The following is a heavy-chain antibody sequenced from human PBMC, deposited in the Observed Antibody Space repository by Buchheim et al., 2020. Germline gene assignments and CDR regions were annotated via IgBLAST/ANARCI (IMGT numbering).Heavy chain of an antibody. V-gene: IGHV3-48*03. CDR3: AREYCSSTSCSYFDY. CDR2: IRSSGSTT. CDR1: GFTFSSYE. D-gene: IGHD2-2*01. J-gene: IGHJ4*02. Sequence: EVQLLESGGGLVQPGGSLRLSCVASGFTFSSYEMNWVRQAPGKGLEWVSYIRSSGSTTYYADSVKGRFSISRDNAKNSLYLQRNSLRAEDTAFYYCAREYCSSTSCSYFDYWGQGTL.